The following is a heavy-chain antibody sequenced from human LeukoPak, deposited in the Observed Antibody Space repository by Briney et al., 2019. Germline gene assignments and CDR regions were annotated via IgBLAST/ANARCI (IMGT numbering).Heavy chain of an antibody. V-gene: IGHV1-18*04. Sequence: ASVKVSCKASGYTFTGYYMHWVRQAPGQGLEWMGWISAYNGNTNYAQKLQGRVTMTTDTSTSTAYMELRSLRSDDTAVYYCARENCSGGSCYSRWFDPWGQGTLVTVSS. CDR2: ISAYNGNT. J-gene: IGHJ5*02. CDR3: ARENCSGGSCYSRWFDP. CDR1: GYTFTGYY. D-gene: IGHD2-15*01.